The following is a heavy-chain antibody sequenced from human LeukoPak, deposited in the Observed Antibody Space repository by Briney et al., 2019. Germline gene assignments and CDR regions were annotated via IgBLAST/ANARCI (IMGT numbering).Heavy chain of an antibody. D-gene: IGHD5-18*01. J-gene: IGHJ4*02. CDR1: GYTFTGYY. Sequence: ASVKVSCKASGYTFTGYYMHWVRQAPGQGLEWMGWINPNSGGTNYAQKFQGRVTMTRDTSISTAYMELSRLRSDDTAVYYCARGADTAMALIDYWGQGTLVTVSS. CDR2: INPNSGGT. CDR3: ARGADTAMALIDY. V-gene: IGHV1-2*02.